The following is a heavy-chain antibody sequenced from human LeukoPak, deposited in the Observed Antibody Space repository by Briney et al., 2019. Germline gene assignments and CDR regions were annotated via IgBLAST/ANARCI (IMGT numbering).Heavy chain of an antibody. CDR3: ARGRDGYNTPRFDY. CDR1: GGSISSGGYY. V-gene: IGHV4-39*07. D-gene: IGHD5-24*01. J-gene: IGHJ4*02. Sequence: SETLSLTCTVSGGSISSGGYYWSWIRQPPGKGLEWIGEINHSGSTNYNPSLKSRVTISVDTSKNQFSLKLSSVTAADTAVYYCARGRDGYNTPRFDYWGQGTLVTVSS. CDR2: INHSGST.